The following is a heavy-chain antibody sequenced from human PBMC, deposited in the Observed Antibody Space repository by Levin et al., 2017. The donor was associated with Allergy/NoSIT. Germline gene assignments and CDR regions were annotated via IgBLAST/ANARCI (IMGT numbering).Heavy chain of an antibody. CDR2: ISYDGSNK. Sequence: GGSLRLSCAASGFFFSNYAMHWVRQAPGKGLEWVTFISYDGSNKNYADSVKGRFTISRDNSKNTLCLEMNNLRAEDTAVYYCANLMVAGDFDYWGQGTLVTVSS. J-gene: IGHJ4*02. CDR1: GFFFSNYA. D-gene: IGHD6-19*01. V-gene: IGHV3-30*18. CDR3: ANLMVAGDFDY.